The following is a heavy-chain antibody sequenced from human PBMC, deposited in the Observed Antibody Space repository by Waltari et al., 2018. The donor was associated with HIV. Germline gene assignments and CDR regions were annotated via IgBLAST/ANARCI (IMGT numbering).Heavy chain of an antibody. CDR3: ARQYSYDFWSGPRDGMDV. D-gene: IGHD3-3*01. Sequence: EVQLVQSGAEVKKPGESLKISCKGSGYSFTSYGIGWVRQRPGKGLEWMGIIYPGDSDTRYSPSFQGQVTISADKSISTAYLQWSSLKASDTAMYYCARQYSYDFWSGPRDGMDVWGQGTTVTVSS. CDR2: IYPGDSDT. CDR1: GYSFTSYG. V-gene: IGHV5-51*01. J-gene: IGHJ6*02.